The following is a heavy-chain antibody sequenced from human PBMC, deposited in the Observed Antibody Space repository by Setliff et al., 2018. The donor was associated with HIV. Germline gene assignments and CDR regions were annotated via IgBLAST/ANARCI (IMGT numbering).Heavy chain of an antibody. V-gene: IGHV3-7*03. CDR3: ASSRPPDDSSGYLEH. D-gene: IGHD3-22*01. CDR1: GFTFSSYW. J-gene: IGHJ4*01. CDR2: IKQDGSDK. Sequence: GGSLRLSCAASGFTFSSYWMSWVRQAPGKGLEWVASIKQDGSDKFYVDSVKGRFAISRDNAKNSLNLEMNSLRAEDTAIYYCASSRPPDDSSGYLEHWGQGTLVTVSS.